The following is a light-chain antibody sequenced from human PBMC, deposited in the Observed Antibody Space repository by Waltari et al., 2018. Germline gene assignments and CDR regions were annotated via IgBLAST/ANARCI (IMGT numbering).Light chain of an antibody. CDR3: QQYNSYSLLT. Sequence: IQLTQSPSTLSASVGDSVTITCRASQSISNWLAWYQQKPGKAPKLLLYKASTLESGVPSRFSGSGSGTEFTLTISSLQPDDFATYYCQQYNSYSLLTFGGGTKVEIK. V-gene: IGKV1-5*03. CDR2: KAS. J-gene: IGKJ4*01. CDR1: QSISNW.